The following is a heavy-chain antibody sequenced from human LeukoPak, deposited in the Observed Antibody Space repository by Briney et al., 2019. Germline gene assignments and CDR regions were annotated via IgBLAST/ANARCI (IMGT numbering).Heavy chain of an antibody. V-gene: IGHV4-61*02. CDR2: IYTSGST. Sequence: TSSETLSLTCTVSGGSISSGSYYWSWIRQPAGKGLEWIGRIYTSGSTNYNPSLKSRVTISVDTSKNQFSLKLSSVTAADTAVYYCAREPGYYYDSSGYPPDYWGQGTLVTVSS. J-gene: IGHJ4*02. CDR3: AREPGYYYDSSGYPPDY. CDR1: GGSISSGSYY. D-gene: IGHD3-22*01.